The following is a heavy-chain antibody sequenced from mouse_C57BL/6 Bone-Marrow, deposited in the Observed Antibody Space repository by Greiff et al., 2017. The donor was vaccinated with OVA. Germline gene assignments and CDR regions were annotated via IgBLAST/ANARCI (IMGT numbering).Heavy chain of an antibody. J-gene: IGHJ3*01. CDR1: GYTFTSYW. D-gene: IGHD1-1*01. V-gene: IGHV1-55*01. Sequence: QVQLQQPGAELVKPGASVKMSCKASGYTFTSYWITWVKQRPGQGLEWIGDIYPGSGSTNYNEKFTSKATLTVDTSSSTAYMQLSSLTSEDSAVYYCARRIYYYGSSPWCAYWGQGTLVTVSA. CDR3: ARRIYYYGSSPWCAY. CDR2: IYPGSGST.